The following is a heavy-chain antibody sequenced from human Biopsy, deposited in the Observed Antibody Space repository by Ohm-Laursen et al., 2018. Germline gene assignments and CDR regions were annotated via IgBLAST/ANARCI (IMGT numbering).Heavy chain of an antibody. D-gene: IGHD3-22*01. V-gene: IGHV1-2*02. Sequence: GASVKVSCKASGYTFTSYHVHWVRQAPGQGLEWMGWINAKTGDTNYAQKFQGRVTMTRDTSISTAYVDLSGLRSDDTAVYYCTRGGYYYDSLAYYYWFDPWGQGTLVTVSS. CDR1: GYTFTSYH. J-gene: IGHJ5*02. CDR2: INAKTGDT. CDR3: TRGGYYYDSLAYYYWFDP.